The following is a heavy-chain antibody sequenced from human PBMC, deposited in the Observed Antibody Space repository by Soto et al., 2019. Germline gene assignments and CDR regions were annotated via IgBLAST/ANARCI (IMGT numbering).Heavy chain of an antibody. CDR1: GYTFTSYG. CDR3: ARDGVIAVAGPRCDY. Sequence: ASVKVSCKSSGYTFTSYGISWVRQAPGQGLEWMGWISAYNGNTNYAQKLQGRVTMTTDTSTSTAYMELRSLRSDDTAVYYCARDGVIAVAGPRCDYWGQGTLVTVSS. V-gene: IGHV1-18*01. D-gene: IGHD6-19*01. CDR2: ISAYNGNT. J-gene: IGHJ4*02.